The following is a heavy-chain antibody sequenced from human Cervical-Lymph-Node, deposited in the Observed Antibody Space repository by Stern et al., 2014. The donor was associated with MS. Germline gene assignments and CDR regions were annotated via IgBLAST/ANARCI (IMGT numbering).Heavy chain of an antibody. J-gene: IGHJ6*02. V-gene: IGHV5-51*01. CDR3: RRGMDV. Sequence: EVQLVQSGAEVKKPGESLTISCKGFGYSFNIYWIAWVRHRPGKGLEWMGIIYPDDSDTGYSPSFQGQVTFSVDKSISTAYLQWSSLKPSDTATYFARRGMDVWGQGTSVTVSS. CDR1: GYSFNIYW. CDR2: IYPDDSDT. D-gene: IGHD3-10*01.